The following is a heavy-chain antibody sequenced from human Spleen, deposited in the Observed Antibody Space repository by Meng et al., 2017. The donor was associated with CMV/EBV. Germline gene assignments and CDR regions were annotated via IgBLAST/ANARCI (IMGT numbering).Heavy chain of an antibody. CDR1: SGSFSGYF. CDR2: ISYGGST. CDR3: ARLIHRSSSSTSYYFDY. Sequence: GSLRLSCAVDSGSFSGYFWTWIRQPPGKGLEYIGTISYGGSTYYNPSLKSRVTISVDTSKRQISLKLTSVTAADTAVYYCARLIHRSSSSTSYYFDYWGQGSLVTVSS. J-gene: IGHJ4*02. D-gene: IGHD2-2*01. V-gene: IGHV4-34*01.